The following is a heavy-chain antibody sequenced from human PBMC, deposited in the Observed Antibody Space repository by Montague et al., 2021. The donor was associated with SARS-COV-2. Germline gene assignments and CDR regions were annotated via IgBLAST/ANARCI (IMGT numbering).Heavy chain of an antibody. D-gene: IGHD3-9*01. Sequence: SETLSLTCTVFGGSFSEYYWTWIRQSPGKGLEWIGEFNYTGSTNYNPSLKSRVTISVDTSKKHFSLTLTSMTAADTAIYYCARGLLRYFFDWGQGTTVTVSS. CDR1: GGSFSEYY. J-gene: IGHJ6*02. CDR3: ARGLLRYFFD. V-gene: IGHV4-34*01. CDR2: FNYTGST.